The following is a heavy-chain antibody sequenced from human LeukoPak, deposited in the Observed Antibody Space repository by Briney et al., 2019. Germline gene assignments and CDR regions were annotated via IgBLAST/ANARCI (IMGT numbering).Heavy chain of an antibody. Sequence: GESLKISCKGSGYSFTNYWIGWVRQMPGKGLEWMGIIYPGDSDTSYSPSFEGQVTISADKSINTAYLQWTSLKASDTAMYYCARGDTPMIIGGLFDYWGQGTLVTVPS. CDR3: ARGDTPMIIGGLFDY. J-gene: IGHJ4*02. D-gene: IGHD3-22*01. CDR2: IYPGDSDT. CDR1: GYSFTNYW. V-gene: IGHV5-51*01.